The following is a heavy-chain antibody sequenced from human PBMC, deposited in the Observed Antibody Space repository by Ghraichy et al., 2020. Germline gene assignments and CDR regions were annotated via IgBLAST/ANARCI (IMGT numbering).Heavy chain of an antibody. CDR2: IYYSGST. D-gene: IGHD3-10*01. Sequence: SETLSLTCTVSGGSISSSSYYWGWIRQPPGKGLEWIGSIYYSGSTYYNPSLKSRVTISVDTSKNQFSLKLSSVTAADTAVYYCARLEVVSTMVRGAFDPWGQGTLVTVSS. CDR3: ARLEVVSTMVRGAFDP. J-gene: IGHJ5*02. CDR1: GGSISSSSYY. V-gene: IGHV4-39*01.